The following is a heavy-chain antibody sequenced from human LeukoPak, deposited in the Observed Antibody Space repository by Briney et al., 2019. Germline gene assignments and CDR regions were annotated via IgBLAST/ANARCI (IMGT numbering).Heavy chain of an antibody. J-gene: IGHJ4*02. CDR3: ARDREAIWFGELLFALDY. CDR2: ISPNNGHT. CDR1: AYSFTSYG. Sequence: ASVKVSCKASAYSFTSYGISWVRQAPGQGLEWMGWISPNNGHTNYAQKLQGRVTMTTDTSTSTAYMELRSLRSDDTAVYYCARDREAIWFGELLFALDYWGQGTLVTVSS. D-gene: IGHD3-10*01. V-gene: IGHV1-18*01.